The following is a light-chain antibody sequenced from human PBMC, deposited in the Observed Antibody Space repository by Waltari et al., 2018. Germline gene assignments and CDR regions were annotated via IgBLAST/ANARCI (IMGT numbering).Light chain of an antibody. CDR3: QQSYNAPLS. CDR2: TTS. Sequence: DIQMTQSPSSLSASVGDRVTITCRASQSVSKYLNWYQQQPGKAPKLLIYTTSNLQSGITSRFSGNGSGTDFTLTISSLQLEDLATYYCQQSYNAPLSFGGGTKVEIK. V-gene: IGKV1-39*01. J-gene: IGKJ4*01. CDR1: QSVSKY.